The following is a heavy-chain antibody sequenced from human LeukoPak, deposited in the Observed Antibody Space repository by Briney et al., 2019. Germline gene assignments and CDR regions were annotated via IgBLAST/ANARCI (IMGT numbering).Heavy chain of an antibody. CDR2: ISGSGGST. J-gene: IGHJ2*01. D-gene: IGHD6-19*01. CDR1: GFTFSSYA. CDR3: AKVDSSGWSWGYWYFDL. Sequence: PGGSLRLSCAASGFTFSSYAMSWVRQAPGKGLEWVSAISGSGGSTYCADSVKGRFTISRDNSKNTLYLQMNSLRAEDTAVYYCAKVDSSGWSWGYWYFDLWGRGTLVTVSS. V-gene: IGHV3-23*01.